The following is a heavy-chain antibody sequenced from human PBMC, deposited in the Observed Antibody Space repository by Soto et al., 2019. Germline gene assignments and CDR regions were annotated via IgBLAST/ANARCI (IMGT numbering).Heavy chain of an antibody. V-gene: IGHV4-30-4*01. Sequence: SETLSLTCTVSGGSISSGDYYWSWIRQPPGKGLEWIGYIYYSGSTYYNPSLKSRVTISVDTSKNQFSLKLSSVTAAGTAVYYCARATQTLRWWFDPWGQGTLVTVSS. CDR3: ARATQTLRWWFDP. CDR1: GGSISSGDYY. CDR2: IYYSGST. D-gene: IGHD2-15*01. J-gene: IGHJ5*02.